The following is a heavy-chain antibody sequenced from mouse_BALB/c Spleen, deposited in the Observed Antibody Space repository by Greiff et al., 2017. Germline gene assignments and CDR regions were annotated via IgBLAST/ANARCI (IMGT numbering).Heavy chain of an antibody. CDR1: GYTFTSYW. D-gene: IGHD2-4*01. J-gene: IGHJ3*01. CDR2: IYPGNSDT. V-gene: IGHV1-5*01. CDR3: TRGGSTMITTFAY. Sequence: EVQLQQSGTVLARPGASVKMSCKASGYTFTSYWMHWVKQRPGQGLEWIGAIYPGNSDTSYNQKFKGKAKLTAVTSTSTAYMELSSLTNEDSAVYYCTRGGSTMITTFAYWGQGTLVTVSA.